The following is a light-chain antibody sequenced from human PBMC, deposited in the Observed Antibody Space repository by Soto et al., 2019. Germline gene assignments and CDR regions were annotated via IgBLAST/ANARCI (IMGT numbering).Light chain of an antibody. V-gene: IGKV1-9*01. CDR1: HGLSNY. Sequence: GCVGDGVSIAGRASHGLSNYLDWYQQKPGKAPDLRIYSACTLHSRVPSSLSGSGSETEFSLAIRALQPEDFATFFFEPLRRHPHVFSSGTKVDIK. CDR3: EPLRRHPHV. J-gene: IGKJ3*01. CDR2: SAC.